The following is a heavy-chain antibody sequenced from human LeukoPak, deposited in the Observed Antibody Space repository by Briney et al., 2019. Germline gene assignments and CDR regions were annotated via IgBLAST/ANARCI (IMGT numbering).Heavy chain of an antibody. CDR1: GYTLTELS. D-gene: IGHD3-10*01. Sequence: GASVKFSCKVSGYTLTELSMHWVRQAPVKGREWMGGFDPEDGETIYAQKFQGRVTMTEDTSTDTAYMELSSLRSEDTAVYYCATAMVRGVYFDYWGQGTLVTVSS. CDR2: FDPEDGET. J-gene: IGHJ4*02. CDR3: ATAMVRGVYFDY. V-gene: IGHV1-24*01.